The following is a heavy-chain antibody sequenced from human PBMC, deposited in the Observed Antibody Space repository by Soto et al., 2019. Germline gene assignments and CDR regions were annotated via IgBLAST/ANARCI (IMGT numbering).Heavy chain of an antibody. CDR1: GFTFSSYS. D-gene: IGHD1-1*01. CDR2: ISSSSSYI. V-gene: IGHV3-21*01. Sequence: PGGSLRLSCAASGFTFSSYSMNWVRQAPGKGLEWVSSISSSSSYIYYADSVKGRFTISRDNAKNSLYLQMNSLRAEDTAVYYCAREGREVEPPNWYYYYYTDVWGKGTTVTVSS. J-gene: IGHJ6*03. CDR3: AREGREVEPPNWYYYYYTDV.